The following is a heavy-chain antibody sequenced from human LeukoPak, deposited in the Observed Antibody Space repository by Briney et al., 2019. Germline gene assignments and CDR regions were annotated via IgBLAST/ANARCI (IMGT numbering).Heavy chain of an antibody. CDR3: AKVRANYDILAGDAFDI. V-gene: IGHV3-11*01. CDR1: GFTFSDYY. CDR2: ISSSGSTI. Sequence: GGSLRLSCAASGFTFSDYYMSWIRQAPGKGLEWVSYISSSGSTIYYADSVKGRFTISRDNAKNSLYLQMNSLRAEDTAVYYCAKVRANYDILAGDAFDIWGQGAMVTVSS. J-gene: IGHJ3*02. D-gene: IGHD3-9*01.